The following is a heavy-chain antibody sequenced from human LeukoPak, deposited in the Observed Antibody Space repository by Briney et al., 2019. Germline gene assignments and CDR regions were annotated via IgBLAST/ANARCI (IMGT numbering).Heavy chain of an antibody. CDR3: ARDRYCSGGSCYGWFDP. D-gene: IGHD2-15*01. J-gene: IGHJ5*02. Sequence: GGSLRLSCAASGFTFSSHWMSWVRQAPGKGLEWVSYISSSSSYTKYADSVKGRFTISRDNAKNSLYLQMNSLRAEDTAVYHCARDRYCSGGSCYGWFDPWGQGTLVTVSS. CDR2: ISSSSSYT. V-gene: IGHV3-21*05. CDR1: GFTFSSHW.